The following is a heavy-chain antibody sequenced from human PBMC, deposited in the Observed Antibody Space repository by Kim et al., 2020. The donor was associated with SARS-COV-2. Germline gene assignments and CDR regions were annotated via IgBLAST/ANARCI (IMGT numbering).Heavy chain of an antibody. CDR2: IGSAGDS. D-gene: IGHD6-13*01. J-gene: IGHJ2*01. V-gene: IGHV3-13*01. CDR3: ARGVRGDSSSWY. Sequence: GGSLRLSCEASGFTFSLHHMHWVRQIAGRGLEWIAAIGSAGDSFYPGSVKGRFTISRENAGNSIHLQMNNLRAGDTAVDFCARGVRGDSSSWY. CDR1: GFTFSLHH.